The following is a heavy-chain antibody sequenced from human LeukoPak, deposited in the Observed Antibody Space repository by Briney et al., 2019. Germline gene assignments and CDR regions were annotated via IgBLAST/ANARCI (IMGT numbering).Heavy chain of an antibody. CDR1: GFTFSSYG. J-gene: IGHJ4*02. V-gene: IGHV3-33*01. CDR2: IWYDGSNK. D-gene: IGHD2-15*01. CDR3: ARDGGYCSGGSCYSYYFDY. Sequence: GGSLRPSCAASGFTFSSYGMHWVRQAPGKGLEWVAVIWYDGSNKYYADSVKGRFTISRDNSKNTLYLQMNSLRAEDTAVYYCARDGGYCSGGSCYSYYFDYWGQGTLVTVSS.